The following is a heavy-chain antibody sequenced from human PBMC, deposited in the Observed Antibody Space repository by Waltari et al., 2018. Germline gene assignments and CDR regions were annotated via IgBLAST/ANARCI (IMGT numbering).Heavy chain of an antibody. CDR2: ISGSGGST. CDR1: GFTFSSYA. Sequence: EVQLLESGGGLVQPGGSLRLSCAASGFTFSSYAMRWVRQAPGKGLEWVSAISGSGGSTYYADSVKGRFTISRDNSKNTLYLQMNSLRAEDTAVYYCAKDRERYSSSWYGMDVWGQGTTVTVSS. D-gene: IGHD6-13*01. CDR3: AKDRERYSSSWYGMDV. J-gene: IGHJ6*02. V-gene: IGHV3-23*01.